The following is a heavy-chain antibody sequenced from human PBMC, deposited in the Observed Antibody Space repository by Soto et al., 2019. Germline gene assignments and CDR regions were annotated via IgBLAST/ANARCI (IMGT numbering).Heavy chain of an antibody. Sequence: QVQLVQSGAEVKKPGASVKVSCKASGYTFTGYYMHWVRQAPGQGLEWMGWINPNSGGTNYAQKFQGWVTMTRDTSISTAYMELSRLRSDDTAVYYCARDRAHGYSYGTTHYFDYWGQGTLVTVSS. J-gene: IGHJ4*02. CDR1: GYTFTGYY. V-gene: IGHV1-2*04. CDR2: INPNSGGT. CDR3: ARDRAHGYSYGTTHYFDY. D-gene: IGHD5-18*01.